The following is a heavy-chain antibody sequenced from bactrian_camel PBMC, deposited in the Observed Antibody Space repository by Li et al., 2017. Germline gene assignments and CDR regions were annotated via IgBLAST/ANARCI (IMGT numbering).Heavy chain of an antibody. CDR2: ISGSDGRT. D-gene: IGHD1*01. Sequence: VQLVESGGGSVQSGGSLRLSCVMSGYRYSSAACMGWFRQVPGKEREGVASISGSDGRTYYADSVKGRFTISRDNAKNTVYLQMNSLKSEDTALYYCATGSRGPEPPNTPIAAFFGYWGQGTQVTVS. CDR1: GYRYSSAA. J-gene: IGHJ6*01. CDR3: ATGSRGPEPPNTPIAAFFGY. V-gene: IGHV3S68*01.